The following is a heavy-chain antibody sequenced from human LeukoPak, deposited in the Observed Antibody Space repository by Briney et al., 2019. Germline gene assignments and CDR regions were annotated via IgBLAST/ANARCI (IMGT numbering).Heavy chain of an antibody. J-gene: IGHJ5*02. Sequence: SETLSLTCTVSGGSISDNYWSWIRQPPGKGLEWIGYAYYSGHTNYNSSLKSRVTMSLDTSKSQFSLRLSSVTAADTAVYYCARAGAHCSSTSCPRTWFDPWGQGTLVTVSS. CDR2: AYYSGHT. CDR1: GGSISDNY. V-gene: IGHV4-59*08. D-gene: IGHD2-2*01. CDR3: ARAGAHCSSTSCPRTWFDP.